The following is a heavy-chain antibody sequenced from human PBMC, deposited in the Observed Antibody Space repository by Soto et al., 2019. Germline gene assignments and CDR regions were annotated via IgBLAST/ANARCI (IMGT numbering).Heavy chain of an antibody. D-gene: IGHD6-13*01. Sequence: GGSLRLSCEASGFIFSNYGMTWVRQAPGKGLEWVSAISGGGGSTYYADSVKGRFTISRDNSKNTLYLQMISLRVEDTAVYYCAKEVLRSSSPRAFDSGGQGTLLTVSS. CDR1: GFIFSNYG. CDR3: AKEVLRSSSPRAFDS. J-gene: IGHJ4*02. CDR2: ISGGGGST. V-gene: IGHV3-23*01.